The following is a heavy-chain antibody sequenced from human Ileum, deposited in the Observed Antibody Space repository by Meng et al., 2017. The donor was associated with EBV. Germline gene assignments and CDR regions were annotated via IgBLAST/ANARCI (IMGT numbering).Heavy chain of an antibody. CDR3: ARDPIPVPGRNFDY. J-gene: IGHJ4*02. Sequence: VPLQESGPGLVKPSGTLSLTCTVSGDSISSNSWWNWVRQPSGKGLEWIGDIYHSGDSNYNPSLKSRVTISLDNSNNQFSLTLSSVTAADTAVYYCARDPIPVPGRNFDYWGQGTLVTVSS. CDR2: IYHSGDS. D-gene: IGHD6-19*01. CDR1: GDSISSNSW. V-gene: IGHV4-4*02.